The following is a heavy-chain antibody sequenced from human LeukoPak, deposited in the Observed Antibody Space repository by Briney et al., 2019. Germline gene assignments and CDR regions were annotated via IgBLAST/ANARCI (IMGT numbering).Heavy chain of an antibody. V-gene: IGHV3-74*01. J-gene: IGHJ4*02. CDR1: GNYW. CDR3: VSFYETY. Sequence: GGSLRLSWAASGNYWMHWVRQAPGKGLVWVSHINSDGSWTSYADSVKGRFTISKDNAKNTVYLQMNNLRAEDTAVYYCVSFYETYWGRGTLVTVSS. CDR2: INSDGSWT. D-gene: IGHD2-2*01.